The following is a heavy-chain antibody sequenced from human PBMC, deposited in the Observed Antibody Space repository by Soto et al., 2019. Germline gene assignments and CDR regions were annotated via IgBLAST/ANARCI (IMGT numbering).Heavy chain of an antibody. Sequence: PGGSLRLSCEASGFTFSSYGMHWVRQAPGKGLEWVAVISYDGNNKYYADSVKGRFAISRDNSKNTLYLQMNSLRAEDTAVYYCAKDTSPWEVLPYYYYYGMDVWGQGTTVTVSS. CDR2: ISYDGNNK. CDR1: GFTFSSYG. V-gene: IGHV3-30*18. J-gene: IGHJ6*02. CDR3: AKDTSPWEVLPYYYYYGMDV. D-gene: IGHD1-26*01.